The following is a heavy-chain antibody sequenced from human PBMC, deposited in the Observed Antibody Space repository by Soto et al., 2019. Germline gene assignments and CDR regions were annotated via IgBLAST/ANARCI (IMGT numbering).Heavy chain of an antibody. CDR2: VSGGGGST. J-gene: IGHJ4*02. CDR3: AKTESFNGSYNACDS. V-gene: IGHV3-23*01. Sequence: PVGSLRLSCAASGFSLAGYAVAWVRQAPGKGLEWVSTVSGGGGSTYYADSVKGRFTISRDNSGNTVYLQMNSLNAGDTALYYCAKTESFNGSYNACDSCGQGTRVTSPQ. CDR1: GFSLAGYA. D-gene: IGHD3-10*01.